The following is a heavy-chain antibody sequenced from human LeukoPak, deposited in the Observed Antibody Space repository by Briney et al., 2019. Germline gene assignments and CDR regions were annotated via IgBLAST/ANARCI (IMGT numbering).Heavy chain of an antibody. J-gene: IGHJ4*02. Sequence: GASVKVSCKASGGTFSSYTITWVRQAPRQGLEWMGGIIPIFGSANYAQKFQGRVTITADESTSTAYMELSSLRSEDTAVYYCATATMVRDVHFDYWGQGTLVTVSS. CDR2: IIPIFGSA. CDR3: ATATMVRDVHFDY. D-gene: IGHD3-10*01. V-gene: IGHV1-69*13. CDR1: GGTFSSYT.